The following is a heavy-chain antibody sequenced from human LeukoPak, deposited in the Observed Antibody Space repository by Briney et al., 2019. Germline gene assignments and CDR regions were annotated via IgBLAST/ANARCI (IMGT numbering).Heavy chain of an antibody. CDR1: GYTFTSYG. J-gene: IGHJ5*02. V-gene: IGHV1-18*01. Sequence: GASVKVSCKASGYTFTSYGISWVRQAPGQGLEWMGWISAYNGNTNYAQKLQGRVTMTTDTSTSTAYMELRSLRSDDTAVYYCARAPSGSYFDNWFDPWGQGTLVTVSS. CDR3: ARAPSGSYFDNWFDP. D-gene: IGHD1-26*01. CDR2: ISAYNGNT.